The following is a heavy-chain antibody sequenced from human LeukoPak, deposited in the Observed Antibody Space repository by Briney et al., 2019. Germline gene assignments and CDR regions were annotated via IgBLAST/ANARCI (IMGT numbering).Heavy chain of an antibody. CDR1: GFTFSSYT. J-gene: IGHJ4*02. V-gene: IGHV3-21*01. Sequence: GGSLRLSCAASGFTFSSYTMNWVRQAPGKGLEWVSSISSRSVSIYYADSVKGRFTIFRDNAKNSLFLQMSSLRAEDTAVYYCARDPPYYYGSGNILTDYWGQGTLVTVSS. CDR3: ARDPPYYYGSGNILTDY. D-gene: IGHD3-10*01. CDR2: ISSRSVSI.